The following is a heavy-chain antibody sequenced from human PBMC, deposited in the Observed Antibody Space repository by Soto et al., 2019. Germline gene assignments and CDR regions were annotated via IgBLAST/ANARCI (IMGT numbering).Heavy chain of an antibody. Sequence: QVQLVQSGAEVKKPWASVTVSCKASGYTFTSYAMHWVRQAPRQRLDWMGWINAGNGNTKYSQKFQGRVTITRDTSASTAYMELSSLRSEDTAVYYCARAGYDFWSGYYNWFAPWGQGTLVTVSS. J-gene: IGHJ5*02. CDR1: GYTFTSYA. D-gene: IGHD3-3*01. CDR3: ARAGYDFWSGYYNWFAP. V-gene: IGHV1-3*01. CDR2: INAGNGNT.